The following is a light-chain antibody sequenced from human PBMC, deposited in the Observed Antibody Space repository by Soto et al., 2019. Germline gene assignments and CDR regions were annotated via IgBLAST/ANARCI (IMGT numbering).Light chain of an antibody. CDR1: TSDVGAYDY. Sequence: QSALTQPPSASGSPGQSVTISCTGTTSDVGAYDYVSWYQHHPGKAPKLMIYEVNKRPSGVPDSFSGSKSGNTASLTVSGLQSEDEADYYCSSYAGSNNVTFGGGTKLTVL. V-gene: IGLV2-8*01. J-gene: IGLJ2*01. CDR3: SSYAGSNNVT. CDR2: EVN.